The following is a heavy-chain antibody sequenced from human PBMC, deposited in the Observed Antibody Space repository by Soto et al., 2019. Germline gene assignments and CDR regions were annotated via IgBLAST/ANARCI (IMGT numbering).Heavy chain of an antibody. D-gene: IGHD2-8*01. CDR3: ARGHSTDCSNVVFSFFYNHEMDV. CDR2: INPKSGGT. J-gene: IGHJ6*02. Sequence: ASVKVSCKASGYSFTDYHIHWVRQAPGQGLEWLGRINPKSGGTSTAQKFQGWVTMTRDRSISTVYMELTRLRSDDTAVYFCARGHSTDCSNVVFSFFYNHEMDVCGQGTTGTGSS. V-gene: IGHV1-2*04. CDR1: GYSFTDYH.